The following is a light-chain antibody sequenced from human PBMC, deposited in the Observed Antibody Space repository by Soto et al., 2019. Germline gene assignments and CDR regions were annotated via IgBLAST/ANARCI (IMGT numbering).Light chain of an antibody. J-gene: IGLJ1*01. V-gene: IGLV2-8*01. CDR2: EGT. Sequence: QSVLTQPPSASGSPGQSVTISCTGTINDVGGYNYVSWYQQYPGEAPKLMIYEGTKRPSGVSNRFSGSKSGNTASLTISGLQAEDEADYYCCSNAGGAIYVFGTGTKVTVL. CDR3: CSNAGGAIYV. CDR1: INDVGGYNY.